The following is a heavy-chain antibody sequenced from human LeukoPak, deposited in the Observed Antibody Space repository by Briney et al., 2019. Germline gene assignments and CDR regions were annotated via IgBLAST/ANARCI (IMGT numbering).Heavy chain of an antibody. Sequence: ASVKVSCKASGYTFTGYYMHWVRQAPGQGLEWMGWINPNSGGTNYAQKFQGRVTMTRDTSISTAYMELSRLRSDDTAVYYCARGLGVATGSCYSSINRVFDYWGQGTLGTVSS. J-gene: IGHJ4*02. CDR2: INPNSGGT. V-gene: IGHV1-2*02. CDR1: GYTFTGYY. D-gene: IGHD3-22*01. CDR3: ARGLGVATGSCYSSINRVFDY.